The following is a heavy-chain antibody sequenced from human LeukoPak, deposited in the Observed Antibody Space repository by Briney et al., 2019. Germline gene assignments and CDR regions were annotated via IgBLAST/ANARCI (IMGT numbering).Heavy chain of an antibody. CDR2: IYYSGST. Sequence: SETLSLTCTVSGGSISSFYWSWIRQPAGKGLEWIGRIYYSGSTNYNASLESRVTMSVDTSKNQFSLKLRSVTAADTAVYYCARGLTEAFHWFDPWGQGTLVTVSS. J-gene: IGHJ5*02. CDR1: GGSISSFY. D-gene: IGHD1-14*01. V-gene: IGHV4-4*07. CDR3: ARGLTEAFHWFDP.